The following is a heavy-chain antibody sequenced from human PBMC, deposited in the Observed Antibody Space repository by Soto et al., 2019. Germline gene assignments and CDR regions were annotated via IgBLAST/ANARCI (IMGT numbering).Heavy chain of an antibody. CDR3: ARDVYYDFWSGCPGY. D-gene: IGHD3-3*01. CDR2: ISYDGSNK. V-gene: IGHV3-30-3*01. CDR1: GFTFSSYA. J-gene: IGHJ4*02. Sequence: GGSLRLSCAASGFTFSSYAMHWVRQAPGKGLEWVAVISYDGSNKYYADSVKGRFTISRDNSKNTLYLQMNSLRAEDTAVYYCARDVYYDFWSGCPGYWGQGTLVTVSS.